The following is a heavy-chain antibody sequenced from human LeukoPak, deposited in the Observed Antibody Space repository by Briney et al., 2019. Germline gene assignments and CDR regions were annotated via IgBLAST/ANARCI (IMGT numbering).Heavy chain of an antibody. D-gene: IGHD3-3*01. V-gene: IGHV1-2*06. J-gene: IGHJ4*02. CDR2: INPNSGGT. CDR1: GYTFTGYY. CDR3: ARVASDYDFWSGYYRY. Sequence: GASVKVSCKASGYTFTGYYMHWVRQAPGQGLEWMGRINPNSGGTNYAQKFQGRVTMTRDTSISTAYMELSRLRSDDTAVYYCARVASDYDFWSGYYRYWGQGTLVTVSS.